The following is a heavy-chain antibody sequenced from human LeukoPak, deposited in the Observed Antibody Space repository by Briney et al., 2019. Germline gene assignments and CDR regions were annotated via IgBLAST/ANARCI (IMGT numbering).Heavy chain of an antibody. D-gene: IGHD6-13*01. V-gene: IGHV3-20*04. CDR3: ARVYSSSWYFDY. J-gene: IGHJ4*02. Sequence: SGGSLRLSCAASGFTFDDYGMSWVRQTPGKGLECVSGINWNGGSTGYADSVKGRFTISRDNAKNSLYLQMNSLRAEDTALYYCARVYSSSWYFDYWGQGTLVTVSS. CDR2: INWNGGST. CDR1: GFTFDDYG.